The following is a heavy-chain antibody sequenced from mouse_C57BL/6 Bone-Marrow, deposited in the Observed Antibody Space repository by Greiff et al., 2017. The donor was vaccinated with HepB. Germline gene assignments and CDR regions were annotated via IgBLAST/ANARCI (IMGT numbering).Heavy chain of an antibody. J-gene: IGHJ4*01. CDR3: ARDDSSGYEYYAMDY. CDR2: ISDGGSYT. CDR1: GFTFSSYA. V-gene: IGHV5-4*01. D-gene: IGHD3-2*02. Sequence: EVKLMESGGGLVKPGGSLKLSCAASGFTFSSYAMSWVRQTPEKRLEWVATISDGGSYTYYPDNVKGRFTISRDNAKNNLYLQMSHLKSEDTAMYYCARDDSSGYEYYAMDYWGQGTSVTVS.